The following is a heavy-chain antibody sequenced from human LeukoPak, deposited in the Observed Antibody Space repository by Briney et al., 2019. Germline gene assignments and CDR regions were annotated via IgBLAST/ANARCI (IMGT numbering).Heavy chain of an antibody. V-gene: IGHV3-7*01. CDR2: IKQDGSEK. J-gene: IGHJ4*02. CDR3: ARDWFGELILDY. D-gene: IGHD3-10*01. Sequence: GGTLRLSCAASGLTFSSYGMSWVRQAPGKGLEWVANIKQDGSEKYYVDSVKGRFTISRDNAKNSLYLQMNSLRAEDTAVYYCARDWFGELILDYWGQGTLVTVSS. CDR1: GLTFSSYG.